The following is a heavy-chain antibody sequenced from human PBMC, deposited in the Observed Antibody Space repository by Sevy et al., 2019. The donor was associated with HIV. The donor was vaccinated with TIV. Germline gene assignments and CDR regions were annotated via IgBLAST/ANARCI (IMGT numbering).Heavy chain of an antibody. J-gene: IGHJ4*02. CDR2: ISSSSSYK. Sequence: GGSLRLSCAASGFTFSSYNMNWVRQAPGNGLEWVSSISSSSSYKYYADSVKGRFTISRDNAKNSLYLQMNSLRAEDTAVYYCAKNIVVVPAAPSCFDYWGQGTLVTVSS. V-gene: IGHV3-21*01. D-gene: IGHD2-2*01. CDR3: AKNIVVVPAAPSCFDY. CDR1: GFTFSSYN.